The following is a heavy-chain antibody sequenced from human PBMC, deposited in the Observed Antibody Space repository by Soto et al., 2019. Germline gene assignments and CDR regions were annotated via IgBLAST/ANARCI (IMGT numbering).Heavy chain of an antibody. CDR2: IYIGDSDT. D-gene: IGHD3-9*01. CDR1: GYNFNNFW. J-gene: IGHJ4*02. Sequence: PVESLKISCKGSGYNFNNFWISCVLQMPVRVLEWMGIIYIGDSDTRYSPSFRGLVTISADRSISTAYLQIRSLTASDTAIYYCARALTGVTHPYHFDNWGQGTPVTVSS. V-gene: IGHV5-51*01. CDR3: ARALTGVTHPYHFDN.